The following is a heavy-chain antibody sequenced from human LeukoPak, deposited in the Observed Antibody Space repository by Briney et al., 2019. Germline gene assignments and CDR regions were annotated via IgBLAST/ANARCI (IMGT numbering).Heavy chain of an antibody. CDR3: ARVSDFWSGYPYYFDY. V-gene: IGHV3-7*01. CDR2: IKQDGSEK. J-gene: IGHJ4*02. CDR1: GFTFSSYW. D-gene: IGHD3-3*01. Sequence: GGSLRLSCAASGFTFSSYWMSWVRQAPGKGLEWVANIKQDGSEKYYVDSVKGRFTISRDNAKNSLYLQMNSLRAEDTAVYYCARVSDFWSGYPYYFDYWGQGTLVTVSS.